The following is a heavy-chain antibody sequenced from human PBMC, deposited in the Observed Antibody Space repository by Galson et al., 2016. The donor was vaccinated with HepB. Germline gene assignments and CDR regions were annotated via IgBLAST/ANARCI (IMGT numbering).Heavy chain of an antibody. CDR2: IDPSDSHT. V-gene: IGHV5-10-1*01. CDR1: GYTFVNYW. J-gene: IGHJ3*01. Sequence: QSGAEVKEPGESLTISCQASGYTFVNYWINWVRQMPGKGLEWMGRIDPSDSHTDYSPSFQGHVTIAVDKSINSVYLQWSSLKASDTAMYYCARERYSGALINALDLWGHGTMVTVSS. D-gene: IGHD1-26*01. CDR3: ARERYSGALINALDL.